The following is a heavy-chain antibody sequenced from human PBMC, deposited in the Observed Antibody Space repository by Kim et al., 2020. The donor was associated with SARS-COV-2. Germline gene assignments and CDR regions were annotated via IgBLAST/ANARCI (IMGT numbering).Heavy chain of an antibody. Sequence: GGSLRLSCAASGFTFSSYWMSWVRQAPGKGLEWVANIKQDGSEKYYVDSVKGRFTISRDNAKNSLYLQMNSLRAEDTAVYYCARGGGSGSYYPLDYWGQGTLVTVSS. D-gene: IGHD3-10*01. V-gene: IGHV3-7*01. CDR3: ARGGGSGSYYPLDY. CDR1: GFTFSSYW. J-gene: IGHJ4*02. CDR2: IKQDGSEK.